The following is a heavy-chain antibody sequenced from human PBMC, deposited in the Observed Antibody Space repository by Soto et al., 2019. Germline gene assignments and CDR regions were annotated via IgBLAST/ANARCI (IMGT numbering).Heavy chain of an antibody. CDR2: IKSKTDGGTT. CDR1: GFTFSNAW. CDR3: STEKTLTPRFLDY. J-gene: IGHJ4*02. V-gene: IGHV3-15*01. Sequence: GGSMRLSCAASGFTFSNAWMSWVRQAPGKGLEWVGRIKSKTDGGTTDYAAPVKGRFTISRDDSKNTLYLQMNSLKTEDTAVYYCSTEKTLTPRFLDYWGQGTLVTVSS. D-gene: IGHD3-3*01.